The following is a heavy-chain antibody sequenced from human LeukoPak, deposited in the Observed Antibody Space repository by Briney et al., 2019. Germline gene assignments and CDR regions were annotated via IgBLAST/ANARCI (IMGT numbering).Heavy chain of an antibody. D-gene: IGHD3-10*01. J-gene: IGHJ3*02. V-gene: IGHV4-39*01. Sequence: SETLSLTCTVPGGSISSSSYYWGWIRQPPGKGLEWIGSIYYSGSTYYNPSLKSRVTISVDTSKNQFSLKLSSVTAADTAVYYCASRRITMVRGVITRGAFDIWGQGTMVTVSS. CDR1: GGSISSSSYY. CDR2: IYYSGST. CDR3: ASRRITMVRGVITRGAFDI.